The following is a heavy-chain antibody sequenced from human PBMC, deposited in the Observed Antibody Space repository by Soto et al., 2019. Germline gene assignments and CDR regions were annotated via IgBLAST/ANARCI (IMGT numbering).Heavy chain of an antibody. Sequence: GASVKVSCKASGYTFTSYGISWVRQAPGQGLEWMGWISAYNGNTNYAQKLQGRVTMTTDTSTSTAYMELRSLRSDDTAVYYCARGSTENYYYFWSGGKGDYYYDYGMDVWGQGTTVTVSS. CDR2: ISAYNGNT. D-gene: IGHD3-3*01. V-gene: IGHV1-18*01. J-gene: IGHJ6*02. CDR3: ARGSTENYYYFWSGGKGDYYYDYGMDV. CDR1: GYTFTSYG.